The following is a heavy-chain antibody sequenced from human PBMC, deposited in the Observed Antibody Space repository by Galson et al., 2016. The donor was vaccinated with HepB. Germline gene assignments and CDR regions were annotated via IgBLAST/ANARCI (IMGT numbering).Heavy chain of an antibody. D-gene: IGHD4-17*01. CDR1: GFTISNNG. CDR2: ITYGGGNK. V-gene: IGHV3-33*05. CDR3: AREQGYGGYRTADF. Sequence: SLRLSCAASGFTISNNGMHWVRQAPGKGLEWVAVITYGGGNKLYADSVKGRFTISRDDSRNTLYLEINSLRAEDTAVYYCAREQGYGGYRTADFWGQGTLVTVSS. J-gene: IGHJ4*02.